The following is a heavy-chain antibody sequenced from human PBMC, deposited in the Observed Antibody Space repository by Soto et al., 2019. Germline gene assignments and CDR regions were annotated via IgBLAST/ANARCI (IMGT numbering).Heavy chain of an antibody. CDR3: ARGSCGTFCFFYFDS. J-gene: IGHJ4*02. D-gene: IGHD1-26*01. CDR2: ISYDGGTK. Sequence: PGGSLRLSCAASGFIFSSYAMHWVRQAPGKGLEWMAVISYDGGTKYYADSVKGRFTISRDNSENTLYLQMNSLRADDTAMYYCARGSCGTFCFFYFDSWGQGTLVTVSS. V-gene: IGHV3-30-3*01. CDR1: GFIFSSYA.